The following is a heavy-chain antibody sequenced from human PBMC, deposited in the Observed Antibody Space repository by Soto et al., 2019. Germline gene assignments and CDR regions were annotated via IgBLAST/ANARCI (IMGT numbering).Heavy chain of an antibody. CDR1: GGSISRGHHS. J-gene: IGHJ2*01. V-gene: IGHV4-30-2*01. CDR2: IYHSGST. CDR3: VRGSGNYWYFDL. D-gene: IGHD2-15*01. Sequence: QLQLQESGSGLVKPSQTLSLTCEVSGGSISRGHHSWNWIRQPPGKGLEWIGYIYHSGSTYYSPSLKSRVTMSVDKSKNQFSLSLNSLTAADTAVYFCVRGSGNYWYFDLWGRGTLVSVSS.